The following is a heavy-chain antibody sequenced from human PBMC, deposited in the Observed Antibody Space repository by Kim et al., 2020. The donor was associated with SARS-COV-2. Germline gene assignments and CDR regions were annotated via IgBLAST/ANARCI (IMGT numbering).Heavy chain of an antibody. V-gene: IGHV4-59*01. J-gene: IGHJ4*02. CDR1: RGSISSYY. D-gene: IGHD6-13*01. CDR3: ARASPDPYSSSWYRYFDY. Sequence: SETLSLTCTVSRGSISSYYWSWIRQPPGKGLEWIGYIYYSGSTNYNPSLKSRVTISVDTSKNQFSLKLTSVTAADTAVYYCARASPDPYSSSWYRYFDYWGQGTLVTVSS. CDR2: IYYSGST.